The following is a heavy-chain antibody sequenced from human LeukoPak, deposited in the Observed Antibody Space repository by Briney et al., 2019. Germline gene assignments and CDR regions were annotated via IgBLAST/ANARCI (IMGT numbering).Heavy chain of an antibody. CDR3: ASDTVTTGY. Sequence: PGGSLRLSCAASGFTFDDYAMHWVRQAPGKGLEWVSGISWNSGSIGYADSVKGRFTISRDNAKNSLYLQMSSLRAEDTALYYCASDTVTTGYWGQGTLVTVSS. V-gene: IGHV3-9*01. J-gene: IGHJ4*02. D-gene: IGHD4-17*01. CDR2: ISWNSGSI. CDR1: GFTFDDYA.